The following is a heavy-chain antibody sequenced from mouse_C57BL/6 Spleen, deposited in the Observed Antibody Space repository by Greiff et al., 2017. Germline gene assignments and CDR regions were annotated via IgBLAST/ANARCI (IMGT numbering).Heavy chain of an antibody. V-gene: IGHV1-85*01. J-gene: IGHJ2*01. CDR2: IYPRDGSN. CDR1: GYTFTSYD. CDR3: ARREVLRSFDY. Sequence: QVQLQQSGPELVKPGASVKLSCKASGYTFTSYDINWVKQRPGQGLEWIGWIYPRDGSNKYNEKFKGKATLTVDTSSSTAYMELHSLTSEDSAVYFCARREVLRSFDYWGQGTTLTVSS. D-gene: IGHD1-1*01.